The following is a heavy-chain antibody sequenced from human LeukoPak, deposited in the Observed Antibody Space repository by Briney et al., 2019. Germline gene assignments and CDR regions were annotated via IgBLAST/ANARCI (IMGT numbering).Heavy chain of an antibody. CDR3: TTEKTRYYDILTGLRPSDY. CDR1: GFTFSNAW. Sequence: GGSLRLSCAVSGFTFSNAWMTWFRQAPGKGLEWVGRIKSKRDGGTTDYAAPGKGRFTISRDDSKNTLYLQMNSLKTEDTAVYYCTTEKTRYYDILTGLRPSDYWGQGTLVTVSS. CDR2: IKSKRDGGTT. J-gene: IGHJ4*02. D-gene: IGHD3-9*01. V-gene: IGHV3-15*01.